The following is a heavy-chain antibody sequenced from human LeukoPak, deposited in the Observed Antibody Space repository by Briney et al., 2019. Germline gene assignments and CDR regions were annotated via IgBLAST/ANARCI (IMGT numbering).Heavy chain of an antibody. J-gene: IGHJ6*03. CDR1: GFTFSNYG. CDR3: ARVHCSSTSCYAGYYYYMDV. Sequence: GGSLRLSCAASGFTFSNYGMHWVRQAPGKGLEWVGFIRYDGRNKYYADFVKGRFTISRDNAKNSLYLQMNSLRAEDTAVYYCARVHCSSTSCYAGYYYYMDVWGKGTTVTISS. V-gene: IGHV3-30*02. D-gene: IGHD2-2*01. CDR2: IRYDGRNK.